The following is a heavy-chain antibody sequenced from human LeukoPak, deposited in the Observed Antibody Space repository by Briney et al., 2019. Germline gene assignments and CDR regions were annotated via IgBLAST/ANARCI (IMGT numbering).Heavy chain of an antibody. D-gene: IGHD3-16*01. CDR3: ARRLGGPYYFDY. Sequence: PGGSLRLSCAASGFTVSSNYMSWIRQPPGKGLEWIGYIYYSGSTNYNPSLKSRVTISVDTSKNQFSLKLSSVTAADTAVYYCARRLGGPYYFDYWGQGTLVTVSS. CDR1: GFTVSSNY. V-gene: IGHV4-59*02. J-gene: IGHJ4*02. CDR2: IYYSGST.